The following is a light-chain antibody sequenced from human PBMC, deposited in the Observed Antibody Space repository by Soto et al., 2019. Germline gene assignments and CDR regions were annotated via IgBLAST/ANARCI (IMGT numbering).Light chain of an antibody. CDR2: GAS. CDR1: QSVSSNY. CDR3: QQYGRSPMFT. J-gene: IGKJ2*01. V-gene: IGKV3-20*01. Sequence: EIVLTQSPGTLSLSPGERATLSCRASQSVSSNYLAWYQQKPGQAPRLLIYGASRGAAGIPDRFSGSGSGTDFTLTIXRLEXEDXXVYFCQQYGRSPMFTFGQGTKLEVK.